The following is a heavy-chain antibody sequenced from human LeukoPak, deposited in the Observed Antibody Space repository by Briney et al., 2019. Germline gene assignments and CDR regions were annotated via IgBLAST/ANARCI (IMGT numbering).Heavy chain of an antibody. D-gene: IGHD6-19*01. Sequence: PSETLSLTCAVYGGSFSGYYWSWIRQPPGKGLEWIGEINHSGSTNYNPSLKSRVTILVDTSKNQFSLKLSSVTAADTAVYYCARVAVAGYYNWFDPWGQGTLVTVSS. J-gene: IGHJ5*02. V-gene: IGHV4-34*01. CDR2: INHSGST. CDR1: GGSFSGYY. CDR3: ARVAVAGYYNWFDP.